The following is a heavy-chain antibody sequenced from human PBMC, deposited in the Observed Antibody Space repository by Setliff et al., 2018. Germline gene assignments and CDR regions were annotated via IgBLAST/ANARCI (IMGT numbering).Heavy chain of an antibody. V-gene: IGHV3-74*01. D-gene: IGHD3-9*01. CDR2: INSDGSST. CDR3: ARVVFEERPQDLRYFDWLLGSNWFDP. J-gene: IGHJ5*02. Sequence: PGGSLRLSCAASGFTFSSYWMHWVRQAPGKGLVWVSRINSDGSSTSYADSVKGRFTISRDNAKNTLYLQMNSLRAEDTAVYYCARVVFEERPQDLRYFDWLLGSNWFDPWGQGTLVTVSS. CDR1: GFTFSSYW.